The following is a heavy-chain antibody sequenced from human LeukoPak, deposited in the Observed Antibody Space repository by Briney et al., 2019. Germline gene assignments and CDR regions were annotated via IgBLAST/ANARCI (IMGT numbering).Heavy chain of an antibody. CDR1: GYSFSSHW. J-gene: IGHJ4*02. CDR3: ARPGSVDY. D-gene: IGHD3-10*01. V-gene: IGHV5-51*01. Sequence: GESLKISCKGSGYSFSSHWIGWVRQMPGKGLEWMGIIYPADSDTRYSPSFLGQVTISADKSISTAYPQWSSLKASDTAMYYCARPGSVDYWGQGTLVTVSS. CDR2: IYPADSDT.